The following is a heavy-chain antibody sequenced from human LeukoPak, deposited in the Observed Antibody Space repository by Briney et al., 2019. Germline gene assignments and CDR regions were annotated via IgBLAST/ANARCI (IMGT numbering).Heavy chain of an antibody. CDR2: ISSSGDST. CDR3: ARANSRTSGYYS. D-gene: IGHD3-22*01. Sequence: GGALRLSCAGSGCTFSSYARSWVRQAPGKGLEGVSVISSSGDSTYYADSVKGRFTISRDNSKITLYLKMNSLRAEDTAVYYCARANSRTSGYYSWGQGTLVTVSS. CDR1: GCTFSSYA. V-gene: IGHV3-23*01. J-gene: IGHJ4*02.